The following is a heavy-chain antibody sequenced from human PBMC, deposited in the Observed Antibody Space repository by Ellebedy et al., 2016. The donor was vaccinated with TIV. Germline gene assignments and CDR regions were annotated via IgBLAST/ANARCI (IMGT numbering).Heavy chain of an antibody. V-gene: IGHV1-18*01. CDR3: ARDYPSSTGYSYYGMDV. CDR2: ISDYNDNT. CDR1: GYTFTSFG. D-gene: IGHD2-2*01. Sequence: AASVKVSCKASGYTFTSFGISWVRQAPGQGLEWMGWISDYNDNTNYAQKLQGRVTMTTDTSTITAYMELRSLRSDDTAVYYCARDYPSSTGYSYYGMDVWGQGTTVTVSS. J-gene: IGHJ6*02.